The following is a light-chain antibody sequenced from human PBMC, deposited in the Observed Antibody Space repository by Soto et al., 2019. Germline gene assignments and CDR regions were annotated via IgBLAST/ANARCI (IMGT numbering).Light chain of an antibody. CDR2: EGS. J-gene: IGKJ5*01. Sequence: VVLSQSPATLSLSPREGATLYSRASQSVTIYWAWYQEKSVQAPRLLIYEGSKRATGIPARFSGSGSGTDFNLNSASLGPEDSAIYFCQQRSSWPPTSGQGAGLEVK. CDR1: QSVTIY. V-gene: IGKV3-11*01. CDR3: QQRSSWPPT.